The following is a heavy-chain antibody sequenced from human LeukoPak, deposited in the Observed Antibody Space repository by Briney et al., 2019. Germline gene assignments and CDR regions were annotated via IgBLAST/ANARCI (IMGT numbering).Heavy chain of an antibody. CDR2: IYHSGST. J-gene: IGHJ4*02. V-gene: IGHV4-38-2*02. Sequence: SETLSLTCTVSGYSMSSGYYWGSIRQPPGKGLEGIGSIYHSGSTYYNPSVKRRVSISGDRSKNQCSLNLSSLTAADTAVYYCARVPGGNMETSGMVDYWGQGTLVTVSS. CDR1: GYSMSSGYY. D-gene: IGHD6-19*01. CDR3: ARVPGGNMETSGMVDY.